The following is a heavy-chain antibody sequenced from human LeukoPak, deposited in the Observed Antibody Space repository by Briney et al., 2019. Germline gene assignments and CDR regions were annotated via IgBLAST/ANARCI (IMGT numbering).Heavy chain of an antibody. CDR1: GFTFRDYA. D-gene: IGHD6-13*01. CDR3: AKGLGSNWPGASVFDH. CDR2: ISGGGGGI. J-gene: IGHJ4*01. V-gene: IGHV3-23*01. Sequence: GGSLRLSCAASGFTFRDYAMSWVRQAPGKGLEWLSVISGGGGGINYGDSVKGGLAIFRENCKYTLSLQMHSLRAEDTAVYYCAKGLGSNWPGASVFDHWAQGTLVTVSS.